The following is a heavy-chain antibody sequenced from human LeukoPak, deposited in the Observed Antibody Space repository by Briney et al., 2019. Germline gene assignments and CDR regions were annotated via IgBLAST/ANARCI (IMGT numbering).Heavy chain of an antibody. CDR2: ISYDGSNK. Sequence: PGGSLRLSCAASGFTFSSYGMHWVRQAPGKGLEWVAVISYDGSNKYYADSVKGRFTISRDNSKNTLYLQMNSLRAEDTAVYYCAKVDTAMVGAFDIWGQGTMVTVSS. V-gene: IGHV3-30*18. CDR3: AKVDTAMVGAFDI. J-gene: IGHJ3*02. CDR1: GFTFSSYG. D-gene: IGHD5-18*01.